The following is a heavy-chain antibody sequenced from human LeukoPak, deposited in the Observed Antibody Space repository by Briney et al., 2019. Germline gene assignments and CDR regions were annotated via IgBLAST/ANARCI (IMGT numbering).Heavy chain of an antibody. CDR1: GFTFSSYA. D-gene: IGHD3-22*01. CDR3: ARDPYYYYDSSGYLVRDNAFDI. CDR2: ISGSGGST. Sequence: GGSLRLSCAASGFTFSSYAMSWVRQAPGKGLEWVSAISGSGGSTYYADSVKGRFTISRDNSKNTLYLQMNSLRAEDTAVYYCARDPYYYYDSSGYLVRDNAFDIWGQGTMVTVSS. V-gene: IGHV3-23*01. J-gene: IGHJ3*02.